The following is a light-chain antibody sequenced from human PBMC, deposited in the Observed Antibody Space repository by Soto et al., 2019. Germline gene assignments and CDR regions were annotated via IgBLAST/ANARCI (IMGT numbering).Light chain of an antibody. CDR1: QSVSSGY. V-gene: IGKV3-20*01. Sequence: EIVLTQSPGTLSLSPGERATLSCRASQSVSSGYLAWYQHKPGQAPRLLIYDASSRATGIPDRFSGSGSGTDFTLTISRLEPEDFAVYYCQQYGSSPAFGGGTKLEIK. CDR3: QQYGSSPA. CDR2: DAS. J-gene: IGKJ4*01.